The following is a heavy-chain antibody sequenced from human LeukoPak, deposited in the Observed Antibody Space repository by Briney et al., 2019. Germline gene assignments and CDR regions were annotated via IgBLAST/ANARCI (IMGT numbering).Heavy chain of an antibody. J-gene: IGHJ2*01. V-gene: IGHV3-66*02. Sequence: GGSLRLSCAASGFTVSSNYVSWVRQAPGKGLEWVSILFSVGTTFYADSVKGRFTISRDNSDNTLYLQMNSLRAEDTAVYYCARSQRGGSGYSNYWYFHLWGRGTLVTVS. CDR3: ARSQRGGSGYSNYWYFHL. CDR1: GFTVSSNY. CDR2: LFSVGTT. D-gene: IGHD3-22*01.